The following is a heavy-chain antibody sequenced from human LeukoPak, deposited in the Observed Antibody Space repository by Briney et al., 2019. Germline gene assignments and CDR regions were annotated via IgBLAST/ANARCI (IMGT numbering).Heavy chain of an antibody. J-gene: IGHJ6*02. D-gene: IGHD3-10*01. CDR1: GYTLTKYG. V-gene: IGHV1-18*04. CDR2: ISGYNGNT. Sequence: GASVKVSCEASGYTLTKYGISWVRQAPGQGPEWMGWISGYNGNTNYAQKFQGRVTMTTDTSTSTAYMELRDLKSDDTAVYYCGRDYYYGTSAPYNFGIDVRGQGTTVTVSS. CDR3: GRDYYYGTSAPYNFGIDV.